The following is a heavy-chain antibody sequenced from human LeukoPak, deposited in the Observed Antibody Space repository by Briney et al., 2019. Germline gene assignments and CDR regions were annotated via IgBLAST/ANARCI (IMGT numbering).Heavy chain of an antibody. CDR3: ARASYYYDSSGYFDY. CDR1: RFTFSTYS. V-gene: IGHV3-53*01. D-gene: IGHD3-22*01. J-gene: IGHJ4*02. CDR2: IYSGGST. Sequence: GGSLRLSCAASRFTFSTYSINWVRQAPGKGLEWVSVIYSGGSTYYADSVKGRFTISRDNSKNTLYLQMNSLRAEDTAVYYCARASYYYDSSGYFDYWGQGTLVTVSS.